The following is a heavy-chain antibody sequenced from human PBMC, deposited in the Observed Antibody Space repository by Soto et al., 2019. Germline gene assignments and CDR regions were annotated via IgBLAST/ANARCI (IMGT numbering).Heavy chain of an antibody. CDR3: ARDQYGDYAFDI. D-gene: IGHD4-17*01. CDR2: IYYSGST. J-gene: IGHJ3*02. Sequence: SETLSLTCTVSGGSISSGGYYWSWIRQHPGKGLEWIGYIYYSGSTYYNPSLKSRVTISVDTSKNQFSLKLSSVTAADTAVYYCARDQYGDYAFDIWGQGTMVTVSS. CDR1: GGSISSGGYY. V-gene: IGHV4-31*03.